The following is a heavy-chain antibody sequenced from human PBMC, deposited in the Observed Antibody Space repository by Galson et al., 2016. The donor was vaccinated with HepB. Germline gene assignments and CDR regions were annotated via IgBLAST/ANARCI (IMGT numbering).Heavy chain of an antibody. CDR3: AKDRSYASGSYNGGDFHY. V-gene: IGHV3-9*01. CDR2: ITWDSSSI. Sequence: SLRLSCAGSGFNFDDFAMHWVRQSPEKGLEWVAGITWDSSSIGYGDSVKGRFFISRDNAKNSLYLEMNRLSVEDTAFYYCAKDRSYASGSYNGGDFHYWGQGTLVTVSS. J-gene: IGHJ4*02. CDR1: GFNFDDFA. D-gene: IGHD3-10*01.